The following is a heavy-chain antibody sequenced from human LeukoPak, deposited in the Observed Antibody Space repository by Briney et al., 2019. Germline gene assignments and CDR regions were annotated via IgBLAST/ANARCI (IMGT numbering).Heavy chain of an antibody. CDR1: GGSISSGAYY. CDR2: IYDSGTTY. Sequence: PSETLPLTCTVSGGSISSGAYYWRWIRQHPAKGLEWIGSIYDSGTTYYYKPSLKSRVTISVDASKNQFSLKLSSVAAADTAVYYCARAIGLHGPWYFDLWGRGTLVTVSS. V-gene: IGHV4-31*03. CDR3: ARAIGLHGPWYFDL. J-gene: IGHJ2*01. D-gene: IGHD2-21*01.